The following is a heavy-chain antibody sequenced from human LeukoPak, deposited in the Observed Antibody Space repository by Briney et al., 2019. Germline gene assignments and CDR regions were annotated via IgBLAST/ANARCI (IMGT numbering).Heavy chain of an antibody. CDR1: GGSISSGGYY. Sequence: SETLSLTCTVSGGSISSGGYYWSWIRQHPGKGLEWIGYIYYSGSTYYNPSLKSRVTISVDTSKNQFSLKLSSVTAADTAVYYCARSSIAVAGYYFDYWGQGTLVTVSS. V-gene: IGHV4-31*03. D-gene: IGHD6-19*01. J-gene: IGHJ4*02. CDR2: IYYSGST. CDR3: ARSSIAVAGYYFDY.